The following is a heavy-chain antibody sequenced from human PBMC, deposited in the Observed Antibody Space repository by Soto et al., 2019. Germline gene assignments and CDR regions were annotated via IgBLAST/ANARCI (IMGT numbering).Heavy chain of an antibody. CDR2: ISGNSGDT. V-gene: IGHV1-18*01. J-gene: IGHJ6*03. Sequence: QVQLVQSGAEVKKPGASVKVSCKASGYSFTSHGISWVRQAPGQGLEWMGWISGNSGDTNYAQKLQGSVTVTTDTSTSTAYMELRSLRSEDTAVYYCARMVRGSNIDYYPYIDVWGKGTTVTVSS. CDR1: GYSFTSHG. CDR3: ARMVRGSNIDYYPYIDV. D-gene: IGHD3-10*01.